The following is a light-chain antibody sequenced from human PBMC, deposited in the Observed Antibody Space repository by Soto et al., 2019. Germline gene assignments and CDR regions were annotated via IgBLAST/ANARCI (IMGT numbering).Light chain of an antibody. CDR2: GAS. J-gene: IGKJ1*01. V-gene: IGKV3-20*01. CDR1: QSVISSY. Sequence: DIVLTQSPGTLSLSPGERATLSCRAIQSVISSYLAWYQQKPGQAPRLLIYGASSRATGIPDRFSGSGSGTDFTLTISRLEPEEFAVYYCQQYGSSRTFGQGTKVEIK. CDR3: QQYGSSRT.